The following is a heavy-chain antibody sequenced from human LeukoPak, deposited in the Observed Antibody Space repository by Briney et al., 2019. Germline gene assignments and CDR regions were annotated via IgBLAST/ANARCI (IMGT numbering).Heavy chain of an antibody. V-gene: IGHV3-9*01. CDR3: AKGPGTAMVTPFDY. D-gene: IGHD5-18*01. Sequence: GGSLRLSCAASGLTFDDYAMHWVRQAPGKGLEWVSGISWNSGSIGYADSVKGRFTISRDNAKNSLYLQMNSLRAEDTALYYCAKGPGTAMVTPFDYWGQGTLVTVSS. J-gene: IGHJ4*02. CDR2: ISWNSGSI. CDR1: GLTFDDYA.